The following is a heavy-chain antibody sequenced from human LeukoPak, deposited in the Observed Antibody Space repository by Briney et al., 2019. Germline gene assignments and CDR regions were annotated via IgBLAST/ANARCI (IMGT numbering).Heavy chain of an antibody. V-gene: IGHV3-30*18. Sequence: GGSLRLSCTASKFTFSHYGMQWVRQAPGKGLEWVAVISSDGSIKVYADSVKGRFTLSRDNSINTVDLQMNSLRAEDTAIYYCVKEYHSRGFGAYFDYWGQGTLVTVSS. J-gene: IGHJ4*02. D-gene: IGHD3-3*01. CDR3: VKEYHSRGFGAYFDY. CDR2: ISSDGSIK. CDR1: KFTFSHYG.